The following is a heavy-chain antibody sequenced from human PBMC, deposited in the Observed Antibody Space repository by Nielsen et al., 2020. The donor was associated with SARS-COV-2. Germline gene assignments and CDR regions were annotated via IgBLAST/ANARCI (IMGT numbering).Heavy chain of an antibody. Sequence: GESLKISCAASGFTFSSYSMNWVRQAPGKGLEWVSSISSSSSYTYYADSVKGRFTISKDNSKNTLYLQMNSLRAEDTAVYYCAKWGLTVTIGAFDIWGQGTMVTVSS. V-gene: IGHV3-21*04. D-gene: IGHD1-20*01. CDR3: AKWGLTVTIGAFDI. CDR2: ISSSSSYT. J-gene: IGHJ3*02. CDR1: GFTFSSYS.